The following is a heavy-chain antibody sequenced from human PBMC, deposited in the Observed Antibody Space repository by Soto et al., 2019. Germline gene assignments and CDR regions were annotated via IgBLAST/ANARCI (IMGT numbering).Heavy chain of an antibody. D-gene: IGHD5-18*01. CDR1: GFTFSSYA. Sequence: GGSLRLSCAASGFTFSSYAMSWVRQAPGKGLEWVSAISGSGGSTYYADSVKGRFTISRDNSKNMLYLQMNSLRAEDTAVYYCAKCVDTAMGRVRYYGMDVWGQGTTVTAP. CDR3: AKCVDTAMGRVRYYGMDV. V-gene: IGHV3-23*01. J-gene: IGHJ6*02. CDR2: ISGSGGST.